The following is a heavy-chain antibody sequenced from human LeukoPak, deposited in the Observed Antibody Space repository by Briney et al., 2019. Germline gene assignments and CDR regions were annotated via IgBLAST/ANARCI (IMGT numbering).Heavy chain of an antibody. Sequence: GGSLRLSCAASGFTFSSYAMHWVRQAPGKGLEWVASIWFDASNKYYADSVKGRFTISRDNSKPTPYLQMNSLRPEDTAVYYCAKVLSKGGGYSLTDYWGQGTPVTVSS. V-gene: IGHV3-30*02. D-gene: IGHD3-22*01. J-gene: IGHJ4*02. CDR1: GFTFSSYA. CDR3: AKVLSKGGGYSLTDY. CDR2: IWFDASNK.